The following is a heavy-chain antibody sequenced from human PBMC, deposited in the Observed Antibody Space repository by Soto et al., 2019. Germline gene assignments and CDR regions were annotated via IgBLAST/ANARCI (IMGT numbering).Heavy chain of an antibody. CDR2: IYYSGST. CDR1: GGSISSGGYY. CDR3: VYDSSGYSSFDY. V-gene: IGHV4-31*09. J-gene: IGHJ4*02. Sequence: SETLSLTCTVSGGSISSGGYYWSWIRQHPGKGLEWIGYIYYSGSTYYNPSLKSRVTISVDTSKNQFSLKLSSVTAADTAVYYCVYDSSGYSSFDYWGQGNLVTVSS. D-gene: IGHD3-22*01.